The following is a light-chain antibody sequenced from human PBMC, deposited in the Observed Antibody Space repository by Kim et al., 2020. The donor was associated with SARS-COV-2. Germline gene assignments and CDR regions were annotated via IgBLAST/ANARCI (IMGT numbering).Light chain of an antibody. V-gene: IGLV2-8*01. Sequence: VQSVTTSCTGISSAFSVYKSVSWYQQHPGKAPKLMIYEVYKRPSGVPDRFSGSRSGNTASLTVSGLQDEDEAEYYCSAYAGSVKVFGTGTKVTVL. CDR2: EVY. J-gene: IGLJ1*01. CDR1: SSAFSVYKS. CDR3: SAYAGSVKV.